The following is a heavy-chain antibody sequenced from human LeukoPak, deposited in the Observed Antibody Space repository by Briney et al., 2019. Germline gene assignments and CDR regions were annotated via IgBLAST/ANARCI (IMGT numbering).Heavy chain of an antibody. V-gene: IGHV3-30-3*01. CDR2: ISYDGSNK. D-gene: IGHD1-26*01. Sequence: GGSLRLSCAASGFTFSSYAMHWVRQAPGKGLEWVAVISYDGSNKYYADSVKGRFTISRDNSKNTLYLQMNSLRAEDTAVYYCARGSLYSGSLGDFDYWGQGTLVTVSS. J-gene: IGHJ4*02. CDR1: GFTFSSYA. CDR3: ARGSLYSGSLGDFDY.